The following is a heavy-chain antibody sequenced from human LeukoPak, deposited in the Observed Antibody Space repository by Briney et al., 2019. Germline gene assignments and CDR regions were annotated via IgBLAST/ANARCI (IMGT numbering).Heavy chain of an antibody. V-gene: IGHV4-61*01. CDR1: GGSVSSSSDY. CDR2: IYYSGST. CDR3: ARVGMITFGVVIVFDY. D-gene: IGHD3-16*02. Sequence: PSETLSLTCTVSGGSVSSSSDYWNWIRQPPGKGLEWIGYIYYSGSTNYNPSLKSRVTISVDTSKNQFSLKLNSVTAADTAVYYCARVGMITFGVVIVFDYWGQGTLVTVSS. J-gene: IGHJ4*02.